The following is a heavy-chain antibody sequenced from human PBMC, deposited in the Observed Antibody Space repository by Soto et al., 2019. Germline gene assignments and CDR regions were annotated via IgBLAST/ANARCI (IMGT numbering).Heavy chain of an antibody. Sequence: PGGSLRLSCAASGFTFSSYDMHWVRQATGKGLEWVSAIGTAGDPYYPGSVKGRFTISRENAKNSLYLQMNSLRAGDTAVYYCARSKPGGGGINYYYGMDVWGQGTTVTVSS. J-gene: IGHJ6*02. D-gene: IGHD2-15*01. V-gene: IGHV3-13*05. CDR3: ARSKPGGGGINYYYGMDV. CDR2: IGTAGDP. CDR1: GFTFSSYD.